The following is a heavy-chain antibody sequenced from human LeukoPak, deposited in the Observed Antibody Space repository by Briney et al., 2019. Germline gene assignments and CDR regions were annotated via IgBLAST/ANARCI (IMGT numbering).Heavy chain of an antibody. CDR3: ARVSLGGLSRPDDY. J-gene: IGHJ4*02. CDR1: GFTFSSNA. Sequence: LSLYCAAYGFTFSSNAMHWHRQAPGKGLEWVAVISDDGSNKYYADSVKGRFTISRDNSKNTLYLQMNSLRAEDTAVYYCARVSLGGLSRPDDYWGQGTLVTVSS. D-gene: IGHD2-15*01. V-gene: IGHV3-30-3*01. CDR2: ISDDGSNK.